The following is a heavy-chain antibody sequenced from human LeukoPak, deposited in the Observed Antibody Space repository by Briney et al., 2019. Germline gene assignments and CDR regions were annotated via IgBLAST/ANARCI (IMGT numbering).Heavy chain of an antibody. CDR1: GYSISSGYY. CDR3: ARDPTMAYYYYYGVDV. Sequence: SETLSLTCAVSGYSISSGYYWGWIRQPPGKGLEWIGSIYHSGSTYYNPSLKSRVTISVDTSKNQFSLKLSSVTAADTAVYYCARDPTMAYYYYYGVDVWGKGTTVTVSS. J-gene: IGHJ6*04. CDR2: IYHSGST. D-gene: IGHD3-10*01. V-gene: IGHV4-38-2*02.